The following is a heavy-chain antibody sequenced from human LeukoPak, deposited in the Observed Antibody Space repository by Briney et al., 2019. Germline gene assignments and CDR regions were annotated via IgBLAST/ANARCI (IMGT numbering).Heavy chain of an antibody. CDR1: GGSVSSSY. Sequence: SETLSLTCTVSGGSVSSSYWSWIRQPAGKGLEWIGRIYTSGSTNYNPSLKSRVTMSVDTSKNQFSLKLSSVTAADTAVYYCARDYFCSSTSCYLDDAFDIWGQGTMVTVSS. J-gene: IGHJ3*02. CDR2: IYTSGST. V-gene: IGHV4-4*07. D-gene: IGHD2-2*01. CDR3: ARDYFCSSTSCYLDDAFDI.